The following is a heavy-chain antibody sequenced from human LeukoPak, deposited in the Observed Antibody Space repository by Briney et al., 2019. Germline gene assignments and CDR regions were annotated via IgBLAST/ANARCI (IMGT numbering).Heavy chain of an antibody. Sequence: ASVKVSCKASGYTFTNYGITWVRQAPGQGLEWMGWIAAYNGNTNYAQKLQGRVTMTTDTSTSTAYMELRSLRSDDTAVYYCARGPYYYGSGSYYLDYWGQGTLVTVSS. J-gene: IGHJ4*02. V-gene: IGHV1-18*01. D-gene: IGHD3-10*01. CDR3: ARGPYYYGSGSYYLDY. CDR2: IAAYNGNT. CDR1: GYTFTNYG.